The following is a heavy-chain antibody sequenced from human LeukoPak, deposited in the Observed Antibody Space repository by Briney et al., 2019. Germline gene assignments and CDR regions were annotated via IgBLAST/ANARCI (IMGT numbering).Heavy chain of an antibody. J-gene: IGHJ3*02. CDR2: IYYSGST. Sequence: SETLSLTCTVSGGSISSYYWSWIRQPPGKGLEWIGYIYYSGSTNYNPSLKSRVTISEDTSKNQFSLKLSSVTAADTAVYYCARDTTTYSSSWPDAFDIWGQGTMVTVSS. D-gene: IGHD6-13*01. CDR1: GGSISSYY. V-gene: IGHV4-59*01. CDR3: ARDTTTYSSSWPDAFDI.